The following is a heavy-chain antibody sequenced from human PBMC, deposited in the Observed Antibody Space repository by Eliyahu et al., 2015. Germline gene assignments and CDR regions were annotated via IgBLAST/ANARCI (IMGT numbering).Heavy chain of an antibody. CDR3: ARAPGSIKPGTTAWFDP. Sequence: QVQLQESGPGLVKPSGTLSLTCAVSGGSISSSXWWSWVRQPPGKGLEWIGEINHSGNTNYNPSLKSRVTMSVDRSKNQFSLNLNSVTAADTAVYYCARAPGSIKPGTTAWFDPWGQGTLVTVSS. J-gene: IGHJ5*02. CDR2: INHSGNT. V-gene: IGHV4-4*02. D-gene: IGHD1-1*01. CDR1: GGSISSSXW.